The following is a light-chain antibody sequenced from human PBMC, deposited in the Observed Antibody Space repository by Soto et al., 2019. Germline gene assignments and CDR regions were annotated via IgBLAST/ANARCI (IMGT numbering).Light chain of an antibody. CDR3: QKYKSAPQT. Sequence: DVQMTQSPSSLSASVGDRVTITCRASQGISNYLAWFQQKPGEVPKLLILAASTLQSGVPSRFSGSGSGTDFTLTISSLQPEDVATYYCQKYKSAPQTFGQGTRLEIK. CDR2: AAS. J-gene: IGKJ5*01. V-gene: IGKV1-27*01. CDR1: QGISNY.